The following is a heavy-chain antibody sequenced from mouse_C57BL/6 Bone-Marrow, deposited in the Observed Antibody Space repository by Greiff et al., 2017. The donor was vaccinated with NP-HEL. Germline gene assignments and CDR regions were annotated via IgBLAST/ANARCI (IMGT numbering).Heavy chain of an antibody. CDR1: GFTFSSYG. J-gene: IGHJ2*01. V-gene: IGHV5-6*01. CDR3: ARHFYSNYFGL. Sequence: EVLLVESGGDLVKPGGSLKLSCAASGFTFSSYGMPWVRQTPDKRLEWVATISSGGSYTYYPDSVKGRFTISRDNAKNTLYLQMSSLKSEDTAMCYCARHFYSNYFGLWGQGTTHTVPT. CDR2: ISSGGSYT. D-gene: IGHD2-5*01.